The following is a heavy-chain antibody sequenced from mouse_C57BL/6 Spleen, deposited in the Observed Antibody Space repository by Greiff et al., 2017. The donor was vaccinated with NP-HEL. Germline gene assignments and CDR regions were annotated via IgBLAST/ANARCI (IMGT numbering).Heavy chain of an antibody. CDR1: GYAFSSYW. CDR3: ARGDLAPSMDY. D-gene: IGHD3-3*01. V-gene: IGHV1-80*01. Sequence: VQLQQSGAELVKPGASVKISCKASGYAFSSYWMNWVKQRPGKGLEWIGQIYPGDGGTNYNGKFKGKATLTADKSSSTAYMQLSSLTSEDSAGYFCARGDLAPSMDYWGQGTSVTVSS. CDR2: IYPGDGGT. J-gene: IGHJ4*01.